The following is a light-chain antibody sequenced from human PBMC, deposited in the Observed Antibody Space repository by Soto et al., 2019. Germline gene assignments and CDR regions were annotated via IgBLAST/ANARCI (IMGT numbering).Light chain of an antibody. V-gene: IGLV1-40*01. CDR1: SSNIGAGYD. J-gene: IGLJ2*01. CDR2: GNS. CDR3: QSYDSSLSGSSV. Sequence: QAVVTQPPSVSGATGQRVTISCTGSSSNIGAGYDVHWYQQLPGTAPKLLIYGNSNRPSGVPDRFSGSKSGTSASLAITGLQAEDEADYYCQSYDSSLSGSSVFGGGTKLTVL.